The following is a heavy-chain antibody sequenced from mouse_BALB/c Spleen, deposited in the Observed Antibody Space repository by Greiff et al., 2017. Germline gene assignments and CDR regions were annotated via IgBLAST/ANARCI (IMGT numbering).Heavy chain of an antibody. CDR3: TRWDGNDAMDD. CDR1: GYTFTSYC. J-gene: IGHJ4*01. D-gene: IGHD2-1*01. V-gene: IGHV1S22*01. Sequence: LLQPGSELVRPGASVKLSCTASGYTFTSYCMPWVKQRPGQGLEWIGNIYPGSGSTNYAEKFKSKGTLTVDTSSSTAYMHLSSLTSEDSAVYSGTRWDGNDAMDDGGQGTAVT. CDR2: IYPGSGST.